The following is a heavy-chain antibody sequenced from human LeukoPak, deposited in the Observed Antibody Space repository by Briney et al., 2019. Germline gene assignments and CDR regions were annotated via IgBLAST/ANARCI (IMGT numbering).Heavy chain of an antibody. CDR3: ARSDCSVGSCKEGGGY. CDR2: ISGSGGST. Sequence: GGSLRLSCAASGFTFSSYGMSWVRQAPGKGLEWVSAISGSGGSTYYADSVKGRFTISRDNSKNTLYLQMNSLRAEDTAVYYCARSDCSVGSCKEGGGYWGQGTLVTVSS. V-gene: IGHV3-23*01. CDR1: GFTFSSYG. D-gene: IGHD2-15*01. J-gene: IGHJ4*02.